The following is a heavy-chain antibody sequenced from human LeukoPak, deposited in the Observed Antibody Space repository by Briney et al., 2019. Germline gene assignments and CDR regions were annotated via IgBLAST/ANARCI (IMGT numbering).Heavy chain of an antibody. J-gene: IGHJ4*02. D-gene: IGHD3-10*01. Sequence: ASVKVSCKASGYTFTRYYMHWVRQAPGQGLEWMGWINPNSGGTNYAQKFQGRVTMTRDTSISTAYMELSRLRSDDTAVYYCARTMVRGVITPGYWGQGTLVTVSS. V-gene: IGHV1-2*02. CDR2: INPNSGGT. CDR1: GYTFTRYY. CDR3: ARTMVRGVITPGY.